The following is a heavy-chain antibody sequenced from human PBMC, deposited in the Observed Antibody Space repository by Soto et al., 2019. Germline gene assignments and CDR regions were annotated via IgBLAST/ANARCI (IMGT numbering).Heavy chain of an antibody. Sequence: QVQLVQSGAEVKKPGASVKVSCKASGYTFTSYYMHWVRQAPGQGLEWMGIINPSGGSTSYAQKFQGRVTMSSDTSTSAGDMELSSLRSEDTAVYYCARAVPEYSSSPGDYWGQGTLVTGSS. V-gene: IGHV1-46*01. CDR2: INPSGGST. CDR3: ARAVPEYSSSPGDY. D-gene: IGHD6-6*01. J-gene: IGHJ4*02. CDR1: GYTFTSYY.